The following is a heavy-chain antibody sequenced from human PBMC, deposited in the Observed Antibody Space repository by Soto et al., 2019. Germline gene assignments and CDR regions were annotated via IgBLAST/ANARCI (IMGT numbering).Heavy chain of an antibody. D-gene: IGHD2-2*01. J-gene: IGHJ4*02. CDR2: INHSGST. V-gene: IGHV4-34*01. CDR3: ARVLRSTRGRPFDY. Sequence: QVQLQQWGAGLLKPSETLSLTCAVYGGSFSGYYWSWIRQPPGKGLEWIGEINHSGSTNYNPSLKSRVTISVDTSKNQFSLKLSSVTAADTAVYYCARVLRSTRGRPFDYWGQGTLVTVSS. CDR1: GGSFSGYY.